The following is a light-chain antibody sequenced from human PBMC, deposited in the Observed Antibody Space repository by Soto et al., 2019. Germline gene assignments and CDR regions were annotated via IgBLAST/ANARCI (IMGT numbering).Light chain of an antibody. Sequence: DIQMTQSPSPLSGSVGDRVTITCRASQTISSWLAWYQQKPGKAPKLLIYKASTLKSGVPSRFSGSGSGTELTLTISSLQPDDVATYYCQQYDSYSWTLGQGTKVDIK. J-gene: IGKJ1*01. V-gene: IGKV1-5*03. CDR3: QQYDSYSWT. CDR1: QTISSW. CDR2: KAS.